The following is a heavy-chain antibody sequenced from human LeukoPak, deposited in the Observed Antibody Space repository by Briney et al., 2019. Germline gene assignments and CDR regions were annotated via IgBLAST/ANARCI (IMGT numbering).Heavy chain of an antibody. V-gene: IGHV1-18*01. D-gene: IGHD5-12*01. CDR1: GYTFINYG. CDR2: ISAYNGNT. Sequence: ASVKVSCKASGYTFINYGINWVRQAPGQGLEWMGWISAYNGNTNYAQSLQGRVTMTTDTSTSTVYMEMRSLTSDDTAVYYCATGYSGYDFFDYWGQGTLVTVSS. J-gene: IGHJ4*02. CDR3: ATGYSGYDFFDY.